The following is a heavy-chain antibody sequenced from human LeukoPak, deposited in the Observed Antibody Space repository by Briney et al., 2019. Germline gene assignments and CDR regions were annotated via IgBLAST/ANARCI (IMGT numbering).Heavy chain of an antibody. CDR3: ARVLRRTYYDYVWGSYRYNWFDP. D-gene: IGHD3-16*02. CDR2: TSAYNGNT. V-gene: IGHV1-18*01. CDR1: GYTFTSYG. J-gene: IGHJ5*02. Sequence: ASVTLSCTVSGYTFTSYGISWVRQPPGQGLEWVGWTSAYNGNTNYAQKLQGRVTMTTDTSTSTAYMELRSLRSDDTAVYYCARVLRRTYYDYVWGSYRYNWFDPWGQGTLVTVSS.